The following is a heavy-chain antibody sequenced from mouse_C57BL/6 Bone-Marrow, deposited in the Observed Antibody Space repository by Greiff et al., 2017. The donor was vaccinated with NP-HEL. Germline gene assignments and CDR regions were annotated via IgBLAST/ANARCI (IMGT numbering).Heavy chain of an antibody. CDR2: IYPGDGDT. V-gene: IGHV1-82*01. CDR1: GYAFSSSW. Sequence: VQLQQSGPELVKPGASVKISCKASGYAFSSSWMNWVKQGPGKGLEWIGRIYPGDGDTNYNGKFKGKATLTADKSSSTAYMQLSSLTSEDSAVYFCARNRGVCYGSSYWYFDVWGTGTTVTVSS. CDR3: ARNRGVCYGSSYWYFDV. D-gene: IGHD1-1*01. J-gene: IGHJ1*03.